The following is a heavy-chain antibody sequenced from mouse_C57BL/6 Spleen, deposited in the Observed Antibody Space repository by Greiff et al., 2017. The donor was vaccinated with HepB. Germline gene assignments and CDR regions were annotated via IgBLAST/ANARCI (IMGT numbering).Heavy chain of an antibody. CDR3: ARAIYYDYGWFAY. CDR1: GYAFSSSW. V-gene: IGHV1-82*01. J-gene: IGHJ3*01. CDR2: IYPGDGDT. D-gene: IGHD2-4*01. Sequence: VKVVESGPELVKPGASVKISCKASGYAFSSSWMNWVKQRPGKGLEWIGRIYPGDGDTNYNGKFKGKATLTADKSSSTAYMQLSSLTSEDSAVYFCARAIYYDYGWFAYWGQGTLVTVSA.